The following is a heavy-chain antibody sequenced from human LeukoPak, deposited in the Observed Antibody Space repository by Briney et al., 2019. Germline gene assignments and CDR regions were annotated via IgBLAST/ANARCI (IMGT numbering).Heavy chain of an antibody. V-gene: IGHV3-30-3*01. Sequence: PGGSLRLSCAASGFTFSSYAMHWVRQAPGKGLEWVAVISYDGSNKYYADSVKGRFTISRDNSKNTLYLQMTSLRAEDTAVYYCAREREMATEPEYFQHWGQGTLVTVSS. J-gene: IGHJ1*01. CDR1: GFTFSSYA. D-gene: IGHD5-24*01. CDR2: ISYDGSNK. CDR3: AREREMATEPEYFQH.